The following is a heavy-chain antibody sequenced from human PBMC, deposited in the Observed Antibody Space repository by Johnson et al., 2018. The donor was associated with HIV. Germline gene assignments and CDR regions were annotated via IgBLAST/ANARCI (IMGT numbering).Heavy chain of an antibody. J-gene: IGHJ3*01. CDR3: ARSGPNWAFDF. Sequence: VKLVESGGGLVQSGGSLRLSCAASGFTFSNHWMHWVRQAPGKGLVWVSRINSDGTDTYYADSVKGRFTISRDNARNTMFVQMKSLRAEDTAVYYCARSGPNWAFDFWGQGTMVTVSS. CDR2: INSDGTDT. CDR1: GFTFSNHW. D-gene: IGHD1-1*01. V-gene: IGHV3-74*01.